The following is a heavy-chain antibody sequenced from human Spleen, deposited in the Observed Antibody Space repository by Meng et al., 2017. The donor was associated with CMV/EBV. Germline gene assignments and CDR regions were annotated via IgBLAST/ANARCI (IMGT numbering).Heavy chain of an antibody. CDR2: IYYSGST. CDR1: GGSISSYY. D-gene: IGHD3-10*01. Sequence: SETLSLTCTVPGGSISSYYWTWIRQPPGKGLEWIGHIYYSGSTNYNPSLKSRVTISVDTSKNQFSLNLSAVTAADTAVYYCARGGPLLWFGESRPFDYWGQGTLVTVSS. V-gene: IGHV4-59*01. CDR3: ARGGPLLWFGESRPFDY. J-gene: IGHJ4*02.